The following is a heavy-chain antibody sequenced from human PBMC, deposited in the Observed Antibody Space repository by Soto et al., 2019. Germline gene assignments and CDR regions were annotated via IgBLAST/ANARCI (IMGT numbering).Heavy chain of an antibody. V-gene: IGHV4-34*01. J-gene: IGHJ6*03. CDR3: ACGGSIVVSTRRFMDV. CDR1: GGSFSGYY. D-gene: IGHD3-22*01. CDR2: INHSGST. Sequence: SETLSLTCAVYGGSFSGYYWSWIRQPPGKGLEWIGEINHSGSTNYNPSLKSRVTISVDTSKNQFSLQLSSVTAADTAFYYCACGGSIVVSTRRFMDVWGKGTTVTVSS.